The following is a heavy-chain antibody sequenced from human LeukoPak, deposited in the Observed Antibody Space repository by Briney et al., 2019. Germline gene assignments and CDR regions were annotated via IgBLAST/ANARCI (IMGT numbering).Heavy chain of an antibody. V-gene: IGHV1-69*02. Sequence: SVKVSCKASGGTFSSYTISWVRQAPGQGLEWMGRITPILGIANYAQKFQGRVTITADKSTSTAYMELSSLRSEDTAVYYCARAPCSSTSCYSDLNWFDPWGQGTLVTVSS. D-gene: IGHD2-2*01. J-gene: IGHJ5*02. CDR3: ARAPCSSTSCYSDLNWFDP. CDR1: GGTFSSYT. CDR2: ITPILGIA.